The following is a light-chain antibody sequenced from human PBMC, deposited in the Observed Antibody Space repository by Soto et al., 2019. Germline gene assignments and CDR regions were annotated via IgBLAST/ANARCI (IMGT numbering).Light chain of an antibody. V-gene: IGKV3-20*01. J-gene: IGKJ1*01. CDR1: QSVSTSS. CDR3: QQYGSSPRT. Sequence: IVLTQSPGTLSLSPVPSPTRSCRSSQSVSTSSLAWYQQKGGQAPRLLIHGASSRATGIPDRFSGSGSGTDFTLTISRLEPEDFAVYYCQQYGSSPRTFGQGTKVDIK. CDR2: GAS.